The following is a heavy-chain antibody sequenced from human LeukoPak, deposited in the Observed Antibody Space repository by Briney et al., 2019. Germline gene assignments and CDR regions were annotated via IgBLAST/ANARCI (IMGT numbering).Heavy chain of an antibody. CDR1: GASISDYY. CDR3: ARDYDSSGLRYFDL. D-gene: IGHD3-22*01. J-gene: IGHJ2*01. V-gene: IGHV4-59*01. Sequence: SETLSLTCTVSGASISDYYWGWIRQPPGKGLEWTGYIYYTGTTKYNPSPTSRVTISVDTSKSQFSLKLSSVTAADTAVYYCARDYDSSGLRYFDLWGRGTLVTVSS. CDR2: IYYTGTT.